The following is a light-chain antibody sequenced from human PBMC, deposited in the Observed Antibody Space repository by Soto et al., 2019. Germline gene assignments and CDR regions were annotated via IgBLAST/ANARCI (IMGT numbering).Light chain of an antibody. CDR1: QSIYKW. Sequence: IQLTQSPSSVSASIGDRVTISCRASQSIYKWLVWYQQKPGKAPKLLIYAASSLQSGVTSRFSGSGYGTDFTLTISSLQPEDFATYYCQQADSFPLSFGGGTKVEI. J-gene: IGKJ4*01. CDR3: QQADSFPLS. V-gene: IGKV1-12*01. CDR2: AAS.